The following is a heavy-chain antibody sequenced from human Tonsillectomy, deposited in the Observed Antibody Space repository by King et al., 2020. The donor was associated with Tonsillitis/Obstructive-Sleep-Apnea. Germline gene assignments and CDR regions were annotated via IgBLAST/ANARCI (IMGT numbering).Heavy chain of an antibody. Sequence: VQLVESGGGLVKPGGSLRLSCAASGFTFSSYSRNWVRQAPGKGLEWVSPISISSGSINYAYSVKGRFTISRDNAKNSLYLQMNSLRAEDTAVYYCAREQRSFPNYYDSSGYYSDYWGQGTLVTVSS. CDR2: ISISSGSI. V-gene: IGHV3-21*01. CDR3: AREQRSFPNYYDSSGYYSDY. CDR1: GFTFSSYS. D-gene: IGHD3-22*01. J-gene: IGHJ4*02.